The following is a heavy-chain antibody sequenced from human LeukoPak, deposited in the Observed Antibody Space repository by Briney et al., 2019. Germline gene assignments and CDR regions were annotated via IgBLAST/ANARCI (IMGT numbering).Heavy chain of an antibody. CDR1: GFTFSRYG. J-gene: IGHJ3*02. Sequence: GRSLRLSCAASGFTFSRYGMHWVRQAPGKGLEWVAVISYDGSNKYYADSVKGRFTISRDNSKNTLYLQMNSLRAEDTAVYYCAKDLFVPPSTSVDAFDIWGQGTMVTVSS. CDR3: AKDLFVPPSTSVDAFDI. D-gene: IGHD6-6*01. V-gene: IGHV3-30*18. CDR2: ISYDGSNK.